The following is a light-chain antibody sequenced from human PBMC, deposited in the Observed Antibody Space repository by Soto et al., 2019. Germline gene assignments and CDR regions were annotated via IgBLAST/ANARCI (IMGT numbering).Light chain of an antibody. CDR1: QSVSSY. CDR2: DAS. V-gene: IGKV3-11*01. CDR3: QQRSNWPVT. Sequence: EIVLTQSPATLSLSPGERATLSCRASQSVSSYFAWYKQKPGQAPRLLIYDASNRATGIPARFSRSGSGTDFTLTISSLEPEDFAVYYCQQRSNWPVTFGQGTRVEIK. J-gene: IGKJ1*01.